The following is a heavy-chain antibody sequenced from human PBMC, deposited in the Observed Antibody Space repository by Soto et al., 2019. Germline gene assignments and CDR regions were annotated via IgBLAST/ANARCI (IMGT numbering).Heavy chain of an antibody. CDR3: AKYHSGGSSWYGYTEYFQH. D-gene: IGHD6-13*01. Sequence: PGGSLRLSCAASGFTFSSYGMHWVRQAPGKGLEWVAVISYDGSNKYYADSVKGRFTISRDNSKNTLYLQMNSLRAEDTAVYYCAKYHSGGSSWYGYTEYFQHWGQGTLVTVSS. CDR1: GFTFSSYG. V-gene: IGHV3-30*18. CDR2: ISYDGSNK. J-gene: IGHJ1*01.